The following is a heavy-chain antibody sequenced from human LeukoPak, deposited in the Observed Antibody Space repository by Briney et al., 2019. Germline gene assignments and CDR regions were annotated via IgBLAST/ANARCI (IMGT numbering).Heavy chain of an antibody. J-gene: IGHJ4*02. V-gene: IGHV3-49*03. CDR3: TRASDIVVAARNY. Sequence: GGSLRLSCTASGFTFGDYAMSWFRQAPGKGLEWVGFIRSKAYGGTTEYAASVKGRFTISRDDSKSIAYLQMNSLKTEDTAVYYCTRASDIVVAARNYWGQEPLVTVSS. CDR1: GFTFGDYA. D-gene: IGHD2-15*01. CDR2: IRSKAYGGTT.